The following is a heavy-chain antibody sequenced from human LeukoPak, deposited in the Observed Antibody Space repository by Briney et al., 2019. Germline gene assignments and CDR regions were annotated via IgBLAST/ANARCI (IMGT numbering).Heavy chain of an antibody. D-gene: IGHD3-10*01. CDR3: ARDFTMVRGVITAYYYYGMDV. CDR2: IIPIFGTA. J-gene: IGHJ6*04. V-gene: IGHV1-69*13. CDR1: GGTFSSYA. Sequence: SVKVSCKASGGTFSSYAISWVRQAPGQGLEWMGGIIPIFGTANDAQKFQGRVTITADESTSTAYMELSSLRSEDTAVYYCARDFTMVRGVITAYYYYGMDVWGKGTTVTVSS.